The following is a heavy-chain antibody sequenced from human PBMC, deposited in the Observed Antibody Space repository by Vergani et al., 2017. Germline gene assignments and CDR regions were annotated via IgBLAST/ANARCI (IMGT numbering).Heavy chain of an antibody. J-gene: IGHJ4*02. V-gene: IGHV1-18*04. CDR1: ANAFSNYG. CDR3: ARDLLNPGPLGY. CDR2: ISAHNGET. Sequence: QVQLVQSGAEVKKPGASVKVSCKASANAFSNYGLNWVRQAPGQRLEWMGWISAHNGETKYAQKFRGRVTLTTDTSTKTVYLEVRNLRYDDTAIYYCARDLLNPGPLGYWGQGTLVIVSS.